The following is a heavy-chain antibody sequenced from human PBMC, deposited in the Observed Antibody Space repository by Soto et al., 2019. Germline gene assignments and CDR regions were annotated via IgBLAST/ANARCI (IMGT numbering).Heavy chain of an antibody. CDR3: ASGEMATIFFDY. V-gene: IGHV4-59*01. D-gene: IGHD5-12*01. CDR2: IYYSGST. J-gene: IGHJ4*02. Sequence: PSETLSLTCTVSGGSISSYYWSWIRQPPGKGLEWIGYIYYSGSTNYNPSLKSRVTISVDTSKNQFSLKLSSVTAADTAVYYCASGEMATIFFDYWGQGTLVTVSS. CDR1: GGSISSYY.